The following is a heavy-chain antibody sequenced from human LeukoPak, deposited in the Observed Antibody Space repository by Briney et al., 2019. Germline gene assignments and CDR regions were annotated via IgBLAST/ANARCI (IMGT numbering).Heavy chain of an antibody. D-gene: IGHD1-26*01. CDR2: ISTNNGYT. J-gene: IGHJ1*01. CDR1: GYTFTNYN. Sequence: ASVKVSCKASGYTFTNYNIIWVRQATGQGLEWMGWISTNNGYTNYAQKFQGRVTMTTDTSTTTVYMELRSLRSDDTAVYYCARDGGSGIFFWGQGTLVTVSS. CDR3: ARDGGSGIFF. V-gene: IGHV1-18*01.